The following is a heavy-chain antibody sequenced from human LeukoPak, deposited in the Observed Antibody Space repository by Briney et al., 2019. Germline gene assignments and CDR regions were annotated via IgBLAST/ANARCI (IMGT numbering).Heavy chain of an antibody. CDR3: ARDTFAGHDAFDI. CDR2: IYYSGST. Sequence: SETLSVTCTVSGGSVSSGSYYWSWIRQPPGKGLEWIGYIYYSGSTNYNPSLKSRVTISVDTSKNQFSLKLSSVTAADTAVYYCARDTFAGHDAFDIWGQGTMVTVSS. D-gene: IGHD2/OR15-2a*01. V-gene: IGHV4-61*01. CDR1: GGSVSSGSYY. J-gene: IGHJ3*02.